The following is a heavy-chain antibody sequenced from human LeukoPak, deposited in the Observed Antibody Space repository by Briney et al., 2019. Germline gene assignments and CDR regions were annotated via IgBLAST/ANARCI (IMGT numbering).Heavy chain of an antibody. CDR3: ARDRGYTQDY. CDR1: GFTFSSYW. V-gene: IGHV3-74*01. CDR2: IKSDGSST. J-gene: IGHJ4*02. Sequence: GGSLRLSCAASGFTFSSYWVHWVRQAPGKGLVWVSYIKSDGSSTNYADSVKGRFTISRDNAKNTLYLQMNSLRAEDTAVYYCARDRGYTQDYWGQGTMVTVSS. D-gene: IGHD5-12*01.